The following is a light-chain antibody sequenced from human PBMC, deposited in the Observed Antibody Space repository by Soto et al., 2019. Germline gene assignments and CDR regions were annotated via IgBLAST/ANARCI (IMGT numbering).Light chain of an antibody. V-gene: IGKV3-15*01. J-gene: IGKJ1*01. CDR2: DAS. CDR3: QHYNNWPPWT. Sequence: ETVMTQSPATLSVSPGERATLSCRASQSVGRNLAWYQQKPGQAPRLLIYDASTRATGIPARFSGSGSGTEVALTISSLQSEDVAVYYWQHYNNWPPWTFGQGTKVEIK. CDR1: QSVGRN.